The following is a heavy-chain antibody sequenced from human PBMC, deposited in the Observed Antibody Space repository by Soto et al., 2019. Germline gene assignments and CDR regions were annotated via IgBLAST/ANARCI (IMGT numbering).Heavy chain of an antibody. D-gene: IGHD6-13*01. CDR3: AKDHSHKWYSSSWFDY. J-gene: IGHJ4*02. Sequence: PGGSLRLSCAASGFTFSSYAMSWVRQAPGKGLEWVSAISGSGGSTYYADSVKGRFTISRDNSKNTLYLQMNSLRAEDTAVYYCAKDHSHKWYSSSWFDYWGQGTLVTVSS. CDR1: GFTFSSYA. CDR2: ISGSGGST. V-gene: IGHV3-23*01.